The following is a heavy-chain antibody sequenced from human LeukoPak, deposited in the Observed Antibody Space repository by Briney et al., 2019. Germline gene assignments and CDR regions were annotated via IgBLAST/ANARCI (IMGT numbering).Heavy chain of an antibody. CDR2: INTGNGNT. D-gene: IGHD6-6*01. CDR1: GYTFTSYA. J-gene: IGHJ6*03. Sequence: ASVKVSCKASGYTFTSYAMHWVRQAPGQRLEWMGWINTGNGNTKYSQEFQGRVTITRDTSANTAYMELSSLRSEDMAVYYCARMGQLVSIYYFYYMDVWGKGTTVTVSS. V-gene: IGHV1-3*03. CDR3: ARMGQLVSIYYFYYMDV.